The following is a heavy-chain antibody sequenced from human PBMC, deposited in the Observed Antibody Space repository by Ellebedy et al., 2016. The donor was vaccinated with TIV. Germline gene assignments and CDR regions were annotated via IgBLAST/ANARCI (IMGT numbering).Heavy chain of an antibody. J-gene: IGHJ3*02. CDR2: ISGIYGST. D-gene: IGHD6-19*01. Sequence: GESLKISCVVSGSGLNNHIITWVRPAPGKRLAGVSVISGIYGSTYYSDSVKGRFFISLDHSKNTVFLQLNSLRDEDTAQYFCGREGHTSGHCGAYDIWGQGTMVTVAS. CDR1: GSGLNNHI. V-gene: IGHV3-23*01. CDR3: GREGHTSGHCGAYDI.